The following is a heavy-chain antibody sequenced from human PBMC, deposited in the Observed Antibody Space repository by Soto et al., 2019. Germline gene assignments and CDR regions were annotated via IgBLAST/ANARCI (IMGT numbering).Heavy chain of an antibody. D-gene: IGHD1-26*01. CDR1: GSTFNNFA. CDR2: IVVDSNTA. J-gene: IGHJ4*02. CDR3: ARAIKRWEVNYYFAF. Sequence: QVVLLQSGAEVKEPGSSVRVSCQVSGSTFNNFALSWVRQAPGHGPEWMGGIVVDSNTAEYSQRFQDRVTITADTSTDTLYMELGSMTFEDTAVYYCARAIKRWEVNYYFAFWGQGTLVTVSS. V-gene: IGHV1-69*06.